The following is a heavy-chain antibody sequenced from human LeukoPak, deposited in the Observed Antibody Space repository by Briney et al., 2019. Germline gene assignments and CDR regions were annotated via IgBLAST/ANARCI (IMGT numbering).Heavy chain of an antibody. CDR2: VFFSGNT. CDR1: GGSISSYY. D-gene: IGHD2-15*01. CDR3: ARDPSRSCAGGNCFSS. V-gene: IGHV4-39*07. Sequence: PSETLSLTCTVSGGSISSYYWGWIRQPPGKGLEWIGSVFFSGNTYYEPSLKSRVTISVATSTNQFSLNVRSVSAADTAVYYCARDPSRSCAGGNCFSSWGQGTLVTVSS. J-gene: IGHJ5*02.